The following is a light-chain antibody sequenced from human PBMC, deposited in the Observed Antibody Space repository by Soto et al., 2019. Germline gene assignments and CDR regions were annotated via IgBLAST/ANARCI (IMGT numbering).Light chain of an antibody. CDR3: SSYTSSGITI. Sequence: QSVLTQPASVSGSPGQSITISCSGTSSDVGGYNYVSWYQQHPGKAPKVMIYDVSNRPSGVSNRFSGSKSGNTASLTVSGLQAEDEADYYCSSYTSSGITIFGGGTKVTVL. CDR1: SSDVGGYNY. V-gene: IGLV2-14*01. J-gene: IGLJ2*01. CDR2: DVS.